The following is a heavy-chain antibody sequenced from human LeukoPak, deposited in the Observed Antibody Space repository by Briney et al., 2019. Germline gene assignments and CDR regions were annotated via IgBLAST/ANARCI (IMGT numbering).Heavy chain of an antibody. D-gene: IGHD5-12*01. CDR2: FDPEDGGT. Sequence: ASVKVSCKVSGCTLTELSMHWVRQAPGKGLEWMGGFDPEDGGTIYAQKFQGRVTMTEDTSTDTAYMELSSLRSEDTAVYYCATGAHSGYDWGLDRWYYFDYWGQGTLVTVSS. CDR3: ATGAHSGYDWGLDRWYYFDY. CDR1: GCTLTELS. V-gene: IGHV1-24*01. J-gene: IGHJ4*02.